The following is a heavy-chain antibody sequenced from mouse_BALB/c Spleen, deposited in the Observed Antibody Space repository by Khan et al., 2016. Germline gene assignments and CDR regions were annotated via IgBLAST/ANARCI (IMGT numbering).Heavy chain of an antibody. CDR1: GYSITSDYA. CDR3: ASYYGNYGYFDG. Sequence: EVQLQESGPGLVKPSQSLSLTCTVTGYSITSDYAWNWIRQFPGNKLEWMGYISYSGSTSYNPSLKSRISITRDTSKNQFFLQLNSVTTEDTATYYCASYYGNYGYFDGCGAGTTVTVSS. D-gene: IGHD2-1*01. CDR2: ISYSGST. V-gene: IGHV3-2*02. J-gene: IGHJ1*01.